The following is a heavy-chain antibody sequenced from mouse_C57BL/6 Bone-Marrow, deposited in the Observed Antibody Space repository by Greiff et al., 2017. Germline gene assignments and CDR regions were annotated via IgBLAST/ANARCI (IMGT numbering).Heavy chain of an antibody. CDR2: IDPETGGT. J-gene: IGHJ3*01. Sequence: ESGAELVRPGASVTLSCKASGYTFTDYEMHWVKQTPVHGLEWIGAIDPETGGTAYNQKFKGKAILTADKSSSTAYMELRSLTSEDSAVYYCTRRRNWDWGQGTLVTVSA. V-gene: IGHV1-15*01. D-gene: IGHD4-1*01. CDR3: TRRRNWD. CDR1: GYTFTDYE.